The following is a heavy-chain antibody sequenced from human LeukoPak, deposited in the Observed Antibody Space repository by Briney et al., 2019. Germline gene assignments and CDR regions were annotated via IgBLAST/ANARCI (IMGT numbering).Heavy chain of an antibody. CDR1: GYTFTSYA. Sequence: ASVTVSCKASGYTFTSYAMHWVRQAPGQRLEWMGWINAGNGNTKYSQKFQGRVTITRDTSASTAYMELSSLRSEDTAVYYCAREAVAGTRGAWFDPWGQGILVTVSS. J-gene: IGHJ5*02. CDR3: AREAVAGTRGAWFDP. D-gene: IGHD6-19*01. V-gene: IGHV1-3*01. CDR2: INAGNGNT.